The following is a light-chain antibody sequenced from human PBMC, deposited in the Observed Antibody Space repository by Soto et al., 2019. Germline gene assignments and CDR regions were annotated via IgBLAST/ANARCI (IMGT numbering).Light chain of an antibody. CDR3: QQYNSYWT. Sequence: DIQMTQSPSTLSASVGDRVTITCRASQSISNWLAWYQQKPGKAHKLLIYKASSLETGVPSRFSGSGSGTEFTLTISSLQPDDFATYYCQQYNSYWTFGQGTKVEIK. CDR2: KAS. V-gene: IGKV1-5*03. J-gene: IGKJ1*01. CDR1: QSISNW.